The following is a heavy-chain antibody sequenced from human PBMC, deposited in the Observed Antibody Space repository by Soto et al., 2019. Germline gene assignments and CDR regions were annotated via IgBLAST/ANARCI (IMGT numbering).Heavy chain of an antibody. D-gene: IGHD2-21*02. CDR1: GDSISSRSYD. V-gene: IGHV4-39*01. CDR2: IYYSGST. Sequence: PSDALAVTCTVNGDSISSRSYDWGWIRQPPGKGLEWIGSIYYSGSTYNNPSLRSRVSMSIDTSKDQFSLKLKSVTAADTALYFCARQRTSVVTQAYFDVWGPGSPVPVSP. J-gene: IGHJ4*02. CDR3: ARQRTSVVTQAYFDV.